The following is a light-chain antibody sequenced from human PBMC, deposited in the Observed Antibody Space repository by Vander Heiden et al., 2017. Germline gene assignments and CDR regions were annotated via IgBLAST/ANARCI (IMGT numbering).Light chain of an antibody. J-gene: IGLJ3*02. CDR2: DVS. Sequence: QSALPHPASVSGSPGQSITLSCTGTSSDVGGYNYVSWYQQRPGKAPELMIYDVSTRPSGVSNRFSGSKSGNTASLTISGLQAEDEADYYCSAYTSSHTLVFGGGTKLTVL. CDR1: SSDVGGYNY. V-gene: IGLV2-14*03. CDR3: SAYTSSHTLV.